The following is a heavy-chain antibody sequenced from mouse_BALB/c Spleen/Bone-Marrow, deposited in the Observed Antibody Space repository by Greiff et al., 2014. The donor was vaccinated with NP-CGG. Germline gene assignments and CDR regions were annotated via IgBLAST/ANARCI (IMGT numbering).Heavy chain of an antibody. CDR1: GYTFTDYP. CDR2: ISIYSGNT. CDR3: ARGFLGYFDY. V-gene: IGHV1S137*01. J-gene: IGHJ2*01. Sequence: VKLMESGPELVRPGASVKISCKGSGYTFTDYPMHWVKQSHAKSLEWIGVISIYSGNTNYNQNFKGKAKMTVDKSSSTVYMELARLTSEDSAIYHCARGFLGYFDYWGQGTTLTVSS.